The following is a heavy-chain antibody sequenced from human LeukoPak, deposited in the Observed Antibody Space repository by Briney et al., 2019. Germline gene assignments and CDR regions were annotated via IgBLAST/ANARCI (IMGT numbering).Heavy chain of an antibody. CDR3: VRDSGNYYFDY. D-gene: IGHD1-26*01. CDR2: INSDVSST. J-gene: IGHJ4*02. V-gene: IGHV3-74*01. Sequence: GGSLRLSCAASGFTFSSYWMHWVRQAPGKGLVWVSRINSDVSSTNYADSAKGRFTISRDNAKNTLYLQMNSLRAEDTAVYYCVRDSGNYYFDYWGQGTLVTVSS. CDR1: GFTFSSYW.